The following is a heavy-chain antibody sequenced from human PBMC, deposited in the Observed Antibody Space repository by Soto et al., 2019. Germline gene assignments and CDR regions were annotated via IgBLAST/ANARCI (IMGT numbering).Heavy chain of an antibody. D-gene: IGHD3-10*01. J-gene: IGHJ6*02. CDR1: GGSISSYY. V-gene: IGHV4-59*08. CDR3: ARQGFGPLHGLVDV. Sequence: QVQLQESGPGLVKPSETLSLSCTVSGGSISSYYWSWFRQSPGKRMEWIGYVHHSWGSSYNPSLQSRVAISLDTYKSQFSQKVTSVTATDTAVYYCARQGFGPLHGLVDVWGQGTTVTVSS. CDR2: VHHSWGS.